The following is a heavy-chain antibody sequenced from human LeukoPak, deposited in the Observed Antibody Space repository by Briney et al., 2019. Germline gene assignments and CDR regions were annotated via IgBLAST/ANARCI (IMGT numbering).Heavy chain of an antibody. CDR3: ARGVVVVPAAKDKKAYYFDY. Sequence: SQTLSLTCTVSGGSISSGGYYWSWIRQHPGKGLEWIGYIYYSGSTYYNPSLKSRVTISVDTSKNQFPLKLSSVTAADTAVYYCARGVVVVPAAKDKKAYYFDYWGQGTLVTVSS. CDR2: IYYSGST. D-gene: IGHD2-2*01. CDR1: GGSISSGGYY. V-gene: IGHV4-31*03. J-gene: IGHJ4*02.